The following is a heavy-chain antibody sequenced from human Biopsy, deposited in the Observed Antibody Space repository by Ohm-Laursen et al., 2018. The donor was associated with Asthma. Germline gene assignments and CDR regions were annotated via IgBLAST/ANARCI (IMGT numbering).Heavy chain of an antibody. V-gene: IGHV3-53*01. CDR3: ARDIGMFYFDSRGYLRGFDY. J-gene: IGHJ4*02. D-gene: IGHD3-22*01. CDR1: GFTVSRDH. Sequence: SLRLSCSASGFTVSRDHMFWVRQAPGKGLEWVSVIYSGGTSDTADSVRGRFTISRDNAKNSLYLQMNSLRAEDTAVYYCARDIGMFYFDSRGYLRGFDYWGQGSLVTVSS. CDR2: IYSGGTS.